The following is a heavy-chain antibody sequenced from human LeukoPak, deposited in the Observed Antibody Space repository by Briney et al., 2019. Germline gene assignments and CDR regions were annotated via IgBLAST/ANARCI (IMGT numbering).Heavy chain of an antibody. D-gene: IGHD3-22*01. CDR3: ARGKAYYYDSSGYQPLDY. J-gene: IGHJ4*02. V-gene: IGHV1-69*01. CDR2: IFGTA. Sequence: IFGTANYAQKFQGRVTITADESTSTAYMELSSLRSEDTAVYYCARGKAYYYDSSGYQPLDYWGQGTLVTVSS.